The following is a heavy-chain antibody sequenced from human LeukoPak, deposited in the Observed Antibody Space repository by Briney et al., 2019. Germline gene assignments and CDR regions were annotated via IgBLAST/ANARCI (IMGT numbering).Heavy chain of an antibody. V-gene: IGHV3-48*01. CDR3: ARDLFVVVPAMWSSSSS. D-gene: IGHD2-2*01. J-gene: IGHJ4*02. CDR1: GFTFSSYS. CDR2: ISSSSSTI. Sequence: PGGSLRLSCAASGFTFSSYSMNWVRQAPGKGLEWVSYISSSSSTIYYADSVKGRFTISRDNAKNSLYLQMNSLRAEDTAVYYCARDLFVVVPAMWSSSSSWGQGTLVTVSS.